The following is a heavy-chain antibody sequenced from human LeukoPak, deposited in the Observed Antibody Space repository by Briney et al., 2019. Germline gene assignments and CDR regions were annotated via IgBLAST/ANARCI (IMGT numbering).Heavy chain of an antibody. CDR1: GFTFDVYG. Sequence: GGSLRLSCAASGFTFDVYGMHWVRQAPRKGLQWVSGITWDSDTVGYADSVKGRFTISRVNAKNSLYLQMTSLRVEDTALYYCVRIRGGTSTSFDIWGQGTMVTVSS. V-gene: IGHV3-9*01. CDR3: VRIRGGTSTSFDI. CDR2: ITWDSDTV. D-gene: IGHD3-16*01. J-gene: IGHJ3*02.